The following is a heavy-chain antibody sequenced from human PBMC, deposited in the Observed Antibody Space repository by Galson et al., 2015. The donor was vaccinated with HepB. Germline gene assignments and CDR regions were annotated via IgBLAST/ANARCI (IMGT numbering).Heavy chain of an antibody. J-gene: IGHJ5*02. CDR2: INSDGSST. CDR3: AREQYSSSWYVGRWFDP. V-gene: IGHV3-74*01. D-gene: IGHD6-13*01. CDR1: GFTFSSYW. Sequence: SLRLSCAASGFTFSSYWMHWVRQAPGKGLVWVSRINSDGSSTSYADSVKGRFTISRDNAKNTLYLQMNSLRAEDTAVYYCAREQYSSSWYVGRWFDPWGQGTLVTVSS.